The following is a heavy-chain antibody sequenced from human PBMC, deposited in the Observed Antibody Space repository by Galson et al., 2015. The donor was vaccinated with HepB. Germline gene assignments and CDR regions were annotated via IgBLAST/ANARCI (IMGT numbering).Heavy chain of an antibody. CDR2: INPSGGST. Sequence: SVKVSCKASGYTFTSCYMHWVRQAPGQGLEWMGIINPSGGSTSYAQKFQGRVTMTRDTSTSTVYMELSSLRSEDTAVYYCARSYSSGLNWFDPWGQGTLVTVSS. J-gene: IGHJ5*02. CDR1: GYTFTSCY. D-gene: IGHD6-19*01. V-gene: IGHV1-46*01. CDR3: ARSYSSGLNWFDP.